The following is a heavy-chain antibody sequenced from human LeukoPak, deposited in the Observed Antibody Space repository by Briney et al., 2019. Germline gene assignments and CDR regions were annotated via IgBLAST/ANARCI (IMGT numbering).Heavy chain of an antibody. V-gene: IGHV4-34*01. CDR2: INHSGSSGIT. D-gene: IGHD3-22*01. CDR3: ARGVFYYDMLHYYYGMDV. Sequence: SETLSLTCAVYGGSFSGYYWPWIRQAPGKGLEWIGEINHSGSSGITNYNPSLKSRVTISVDTSRKQFFLKLSSVTVADTAVYYCARGVFYYDMLHYYYGMDVWGQGTTVTVSS. CDR1: GGSFSGYY. J-gene: IGHJ6*02.